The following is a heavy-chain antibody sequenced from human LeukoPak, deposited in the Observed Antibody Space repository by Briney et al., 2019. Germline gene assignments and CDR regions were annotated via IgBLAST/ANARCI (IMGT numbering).Heavy chain of an antibody. CDR1: GFTFSSYS. J-gene: IGHJ6*02. D-gene: IGHD3-16*02. V-gene: IGHV3-48*02. Sequence: GGSLRLSCAASGFTFSSYSMNWVRQAPGKGLEWVSYISSSSSTIYYADSVKGRFTISRDNAKNSLYLQMNSLRDEDTAVYCCAREGGDYVWGSYRYSNYYYGMDVWGQGTTVTVSS. CDR2: ISSSSSTI. CDR3: AREGGDYVWGSYRYSNYYYGMDV.